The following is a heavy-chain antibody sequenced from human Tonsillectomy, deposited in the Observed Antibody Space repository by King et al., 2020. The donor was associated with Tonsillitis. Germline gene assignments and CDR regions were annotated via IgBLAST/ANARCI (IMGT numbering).Heavy chain of an antibody. Sequence: VQLQESGPGLVKPSETLSLTCTVSGGSISSYYWSRIRQPPGKGLEWIGYISYTGSTNYNPSLKSRVTISVDTSKTHFSLKLSSVTAADTAVYYCARAQAMDVWGKGTTVTVSS. V-gene: IGHV4-59*01. J-gene: IGHJ6*04. CDR2: ISYTGST. CDR3: ARAQAMDV. CDR1: GGSISSYY.